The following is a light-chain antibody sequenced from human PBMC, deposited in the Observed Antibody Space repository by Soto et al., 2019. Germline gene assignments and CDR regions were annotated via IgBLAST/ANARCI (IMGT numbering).Light chain of an antibody. CDR1: QSVFYSSNNKNY. Sequence: DIVMTQSPDSLAVSLGERATINCKSSQSVFYSSNNKNYLAWYQQKPGQPPKLLIYWASTRESGVPDRFSGSGYGTDFTLTISSLQAEDVAVYYCQQYYDSPYTFGQGTKLEIK. V-gene: IGKV4-1*01. CDR2: WAS. J-gene: IGKJ2*01. CDR3: QQYYDSPYT.